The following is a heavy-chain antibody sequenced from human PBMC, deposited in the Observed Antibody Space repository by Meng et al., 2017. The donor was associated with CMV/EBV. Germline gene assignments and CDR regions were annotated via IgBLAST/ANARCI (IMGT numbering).Heavy chain of an antibody. D-gene: IGHD3-16*01. CDR3: ARDRLGSSDPDVNY. Sequence: GESLKMSCAASGFTFSSYEMNWVRQAPGKGLEWVSYISSSGSTIYYADSVKGRFTISRDNAKNSLYLQMNSLRAEDTAVYYCARDRLGSSDPDVNYWGQGTLVTVSS. V-gene: IGHV3-48*03. CDR1: GFTFSSYE. CDR2: ISSSGSTI. J-gene: IGHJ4*02.